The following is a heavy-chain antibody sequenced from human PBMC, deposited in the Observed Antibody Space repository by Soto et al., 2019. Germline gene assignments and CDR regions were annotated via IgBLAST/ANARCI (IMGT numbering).Heavy chain of an antibody. Sequence: GGSLRLSCAASGFTFSSYSMNWVRQAPGKGLEWISYISSSSATIYYADSVRGRFTISRDNARNSLYLQMNSLRDEDTAVYYCARAPLNNDKYFDYWGQGTLGTV. CDR1: GFTFSSYS. CDR3: ARAPLNNDKYFDY. D-gene: IGHD1-1*01. CDR2: ISSSSATI. V-gene: IGHV3-48*02. J-gene: IGHJ4*02.